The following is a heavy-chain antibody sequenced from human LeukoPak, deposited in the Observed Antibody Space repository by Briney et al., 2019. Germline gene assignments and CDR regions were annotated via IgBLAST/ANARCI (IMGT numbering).Heavy chain of an antibody. J-gene: IGHJ5*02. Sequence: PSETLSLTCTVSGGSISSGSYYWSWIRQPAGKGLEWIGRIYTSGSTNYNPSLKSRVTISVDTSKNQFSLKLSSVTAADTAVYYCARGVVLRFLEWLWKERYEKSNWFDPWGQGTLVTVSS. CDR1: GGSISSGSYY. CDR3: ARGVVLRFLEWLWKERYEKSNWFDP. V-gene: IGHV4-61*02. D-gene: IGHD3-3*01. CDR2: IYTSGST.